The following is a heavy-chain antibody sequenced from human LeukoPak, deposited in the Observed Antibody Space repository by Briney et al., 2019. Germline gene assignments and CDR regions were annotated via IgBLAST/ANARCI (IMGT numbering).Heavy chain of an antibody. CDR3: VRLYPRSTSSSGAFDF. CDR2: ISAYSGNT. Sequence: ASVKLSCKASGYTFTSYGMSWVRQAPGQGLEWIGWISAYSGNTNYAYKLQGRVTMTTDTTKSSAYMEMNSLTSDDTALYYGVRLYPRSTSSSGAFDFWRQGTMVTVS. D-gene: IGHD2-2*01. CDR1: GYTFTSYG. J-gene: IGHJ3*01. V-gene: IGHV1-18*01.